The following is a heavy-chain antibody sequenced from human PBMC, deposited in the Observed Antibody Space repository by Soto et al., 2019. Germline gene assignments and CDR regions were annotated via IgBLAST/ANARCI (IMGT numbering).Heavy chain of an antibody. CDR3: AHSEGFGDYFQH. CDR1: GFSLSTSGVG. J-gene: IGHJ1*01. CDR2: IYWDDGK. V-gene: IGHV2-5*02. D-gene: IGHD3-10*01. Sequence: QITLKESGPTLVKPTQTLTLTCTFSGFSLSTSGVGVGWIRQPPGKALEWLGIIYWDDGKWFSPSLQTRLPLTTDTSKNHVVLIMTNMDPVDTATYYCAHSEGFGDYFQHWGQGTLVTVSS.